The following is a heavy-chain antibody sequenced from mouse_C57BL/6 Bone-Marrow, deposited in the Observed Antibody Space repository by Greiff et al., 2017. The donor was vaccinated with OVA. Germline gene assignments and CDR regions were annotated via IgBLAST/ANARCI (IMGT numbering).Heavy chain of an antibody. D-gene: IGHD1-1*01. CDR3: ARANYGSSYWYFDV. V-gene: IGHV5-4*03. J-gene: IGHJ1*03. CDR2: ISDGGSYT. Sequence: EVKLVESGGGLVKPGGSLKLSCAASGFTFSSYAMSWVRQTPEKRLEWVATISDGGSYTYYPDNVKGRFTISRDNAKNNLYLQMSHLKSEDTAMYYCARANYGSSYWYFDVWGTGTTVTVSS. CDR1: GFTFSSYA.